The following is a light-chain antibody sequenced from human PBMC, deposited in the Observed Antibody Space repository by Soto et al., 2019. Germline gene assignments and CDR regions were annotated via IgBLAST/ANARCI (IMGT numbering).Light chain of an antibody. J-gene: IGKJ1*01. V-gene: IGKV3-15*01. CDR2: AAS. CDR1: QRVSSH. CDR3: HQYNNSPWT. Sequence: ETLMTQSPVTLSVSPGDTATLSCRASQRVSSHLAWYQQKPGQAPRLLIYAASTRATGIPVRFSGSGSETEFTLTIRSLKSEDSELYYCHQYNNSPWTFGQGTKVDIK.